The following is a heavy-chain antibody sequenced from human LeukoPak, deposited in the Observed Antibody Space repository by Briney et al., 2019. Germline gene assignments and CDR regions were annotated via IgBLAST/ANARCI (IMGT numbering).Heavy chain of an antibody. D-gene: IGHD6-19*01. CDR2: ISYDGSNK. CDR3: VREKSGYTNGWYLFDY. Sequence: GRSLRLSCAASGFTFSTYAMHWVGQAPGKGLEWVALISYDGSNKYYADSVKGRFTISRDNSKNTLYLQMSSLRAEDTAVYYCVREKSGYTNGWYLFDYWGQGTLVTVSS. V-gene: IGHV3-30-3*01. J-gene: IGHJ4*02. CDR1: GFTFSTYA.